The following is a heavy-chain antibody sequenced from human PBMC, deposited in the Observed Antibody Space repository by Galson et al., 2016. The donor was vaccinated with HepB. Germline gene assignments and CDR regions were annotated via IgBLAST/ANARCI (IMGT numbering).Heavy chain of an antibody. J-gene: IGHJ4*02. Sequence: SLRLSCAASGFTFSSYAMSWVRQAPGKGLEWVSGISSSGGGTYYADPVKGHFIISRDNSKNTLFLQMNSLRAEDTAIYYCAKAKAVPGLYSFDYWGQGTLVTVPS. CDR3: AKAKAVPGLYSFDY. V-gene: IGHV3-23*01. CDR2: ISSSGGGT. D-gene: IGHD6-19*01. CDR1: GFTFSSYA.